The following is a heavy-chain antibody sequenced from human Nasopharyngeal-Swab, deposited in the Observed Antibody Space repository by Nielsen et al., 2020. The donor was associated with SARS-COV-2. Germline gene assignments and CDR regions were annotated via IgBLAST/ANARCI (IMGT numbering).Heavy chain of an antibody. CDR2: IYHSGST. V-gene: IGHV4-30-2*01. CDR1: GGSISSGGYS. D-gene: IGHD4-17*01. Sequence: SETLSLTCAVSGGSISSGGYSWSWIRQPPGKGPEWIGYIYHSGSTYYNPSLKSRVTISVDRSKNQFSLKLSSVTAADTAVYYCATSTVTKKGFDYWGQGTLVTVSS. CDR3: ATSTVTKKGFDY. J-gene: IGHJ4*02.